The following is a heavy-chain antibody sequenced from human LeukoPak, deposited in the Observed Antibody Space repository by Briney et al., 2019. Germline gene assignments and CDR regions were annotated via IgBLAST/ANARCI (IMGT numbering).Heavy chain of an antibody. CDR1: GFTFDDYD. Sequence: PGGCLRLSCAATGFTFDDYDMSWVRQAPGKGLEWVSGINWNGGSPRYVDSVKGRFTISRDNARNSQYPQMNSLRAEDTALYYCARIAMAGIGDGFDIWGQGSMVTVSS. D-gene: IGHD6-19*01. J-gene: IGHJ3*02. CDR2: INWNGGSP. V-gene: IGHV3-20*04. CDR3: ARIAMAGIGDGFDI.